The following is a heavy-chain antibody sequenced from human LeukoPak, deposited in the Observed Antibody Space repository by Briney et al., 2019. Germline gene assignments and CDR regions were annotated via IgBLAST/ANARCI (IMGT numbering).Heavy chain of an antibody. D-gene: IGHD5-18*01. CDR1: GFTFDDYA. CDR3: ARAPGGYSYGFRGYYYYMDV. CDR2: ISWNSGRI. V-gene: IGHV3-9*01. J-gene: IGHJ6*03. Sequence: QPGRSLRLSCAASGFTFDDYAMHWVRQAPGKGLEWVSSISWNSGRIGYADSVKGRFTISRDNAKNSLYLQMNSLRAEDTAVYYCARAPGGYSYGFRGYYYYMDVWGKGTTVTVSS.